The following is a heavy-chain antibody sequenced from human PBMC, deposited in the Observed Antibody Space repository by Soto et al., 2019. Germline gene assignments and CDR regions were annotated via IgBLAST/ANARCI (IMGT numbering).Heavy chain of an antibody. V-gene: IGHV3-48*01. CDR1: GFTFSSYS. D-gene: IGHD3-3*01. CDR2: ISSSSSTI. CDR3: ARDKSGFDY. J-gene: IGHJ4*02. Sequence: PGGSLRLSCAASGFTFSSYSMNWVRQAPGKGLEWVSYISSSSSTIYYADSVKGRFTISRDNAKNSLYLQMNSLRAEDTAVYYCARDKSGFDYWGQGTLVTVSS.